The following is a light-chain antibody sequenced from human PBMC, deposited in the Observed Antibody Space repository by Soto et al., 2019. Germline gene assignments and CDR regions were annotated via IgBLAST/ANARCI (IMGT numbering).Light chain of an antibody. V-gene: IGKV3-20*01. CDR3: QQYGALPR. J-gene: IGKJ5*01. CDR2: GAS. Sequence: DIVLTQSPGTLSLSPGERATLSCRASQSVTSSYLAWYQHKPGQAPRLLIYGASSRATGIPDRFSGSGSATDFTLTSSRLEPEYFAVYFCQQYGALPRFGQGTRLEIK. CDR1: QSVTSSY.